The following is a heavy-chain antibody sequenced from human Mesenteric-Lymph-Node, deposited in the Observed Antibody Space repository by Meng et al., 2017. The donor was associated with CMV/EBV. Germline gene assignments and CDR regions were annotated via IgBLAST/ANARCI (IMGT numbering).Heavy chain of an antibody. Sequence: GESLKISCAASGFTFSNAWMSWVRQAPGKGLEWVSYISSSGSTIYYADSVKGRFTISRDNAKNSLYLQMNSLRAEDTAVYYCARAPGSGGYYYYGMDVWGQGTTVTVSS. D-gene: IGHD3-10*01. CDR2: ISSSGSTI. V-gene: IGHV3-11*04. J-gene: IGHJ6*02. CDR1: GFTFSNAW. CDR3: ARAPGSGGYYYYGMDV.